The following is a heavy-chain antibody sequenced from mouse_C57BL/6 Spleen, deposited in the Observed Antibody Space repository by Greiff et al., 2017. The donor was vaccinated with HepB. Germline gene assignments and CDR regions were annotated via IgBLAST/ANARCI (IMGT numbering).Heavy chain of an antibody. J-gene: IGHJ4*01. CDR1: GYTFTSYW. CDR3: AREEIYGNYAMDY. D-gene: IGHD2-1*01. Sequence: QVQLQQPGAELVKPGASVKLSCKASGYTFTSYWMHWVKQRPGQGLEWIGMIHPNSGSTNYNEKFKSKATLTVDKSSSTAYMQLSSLTSEDSAVYYCAREEIYGNYAMDYWGQGTSVTVSS. V-gene: IGHV1-64*01. CDR2: IHPNSGST.